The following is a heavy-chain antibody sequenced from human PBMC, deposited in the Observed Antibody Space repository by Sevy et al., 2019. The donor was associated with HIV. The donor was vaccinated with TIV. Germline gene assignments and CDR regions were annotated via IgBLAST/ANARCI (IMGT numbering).Heavy chain of an antibody. J-gene: IGHJ4*02. CDR3: RAYCSGGSCYSLAY. Sequence: ASVKVSCKASGYSFTTYRITWLRQAPGQGLEWMGWISPHNGDTNYVQNLQDRVTMITDTSTSTAYMGLRSLRSDDTAVYCARAYCSGGSCYSLAYWGQGTRVTVSS. V-gene: IGHV1-18*01. CDR2: ISPHNGDT. CDR1: GYSFTTYR. D-gene: IGHD2-15*01.